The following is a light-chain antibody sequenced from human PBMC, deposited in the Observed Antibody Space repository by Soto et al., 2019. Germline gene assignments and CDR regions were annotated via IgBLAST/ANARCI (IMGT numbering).Light chain of an antibody. J-gene: IGLJ2*01. CDR1: SSNIGSNT. V-gene: IGLV1-44*01. CDR3: AAWDDSLSGHVI. CDR2: SND. Sequence: QSVLTQSPSASGTPGQRVAISCSGSSSNIGSNTVNWYQQLPGTAPKLLIYSNDQRPSGVPDQFSGSKSGTSASLAISGLQSEDEADYYCAAWDDSLSGHVIFGGGTQLTVL.